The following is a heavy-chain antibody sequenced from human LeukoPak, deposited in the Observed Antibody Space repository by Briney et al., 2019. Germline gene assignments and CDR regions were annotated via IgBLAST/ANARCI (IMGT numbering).Heavy chain of an antibody. Sequence: NPSETLSLTCTVSGGSISSYYWSWIRQPPGKGLEWIGYIYYSGSTNYNPSLKSRVTISVDTSKNQFSLKLSSVTAADTAVYYCARGSVAAAVSYDYWGQGTLVTVSS. J-gene: IGHJ4*02. V-gene: IGHV4-59*01. D-gene: IGHD6-13*01. CDR1: GGSISSYY. CDR3: ARGSVAAAVSYDY. CDR2: IYYSGST.